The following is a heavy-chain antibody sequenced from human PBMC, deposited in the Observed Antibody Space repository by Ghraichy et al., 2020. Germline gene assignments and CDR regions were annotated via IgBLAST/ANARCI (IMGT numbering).Heavy chain of an antibody. V-gene: IGHV4-34*01. J-gene: IGHJ6*02. CDR1: GGSFSGYY. Sequence: SETLSLTCAVYGGSFSGYYWSWIRQPPGKGLEWIGEINHSGSTNYNPSHKSRVTISVDTSKNQFSLKLSSVTAADTAVYYCARHYPYSSSWYPGGYYYYYGMDVWGQGTTVTVSS. CDR3: ARHYPYSSSWYPGGYYYYYGMDV. CDR2: INHSGST. D-gene: IGHD6-13*01.